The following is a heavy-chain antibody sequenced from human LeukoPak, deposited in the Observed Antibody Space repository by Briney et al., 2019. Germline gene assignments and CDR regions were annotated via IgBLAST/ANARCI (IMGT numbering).Heavy chain of an antibody. V-gene: IGHV4-59*08. Sequence: PSETLSLTCTVSGGSISSYYWSWIRQPPGKGLEWIGYIYYSGSTNYNPSLKSRVTISVDTSKNQFSLKLSSVTAAGTAVYYCARHSTRAANYGDHGWVDYWGQGTLVTVSS. D-gene: IGHD4-17*01. CDR3: ARHSTRAANYGDHGWVDY. CDR1: GGSISSYY. J-gene: IGHJ4*02. CDR2: IYYSGST.